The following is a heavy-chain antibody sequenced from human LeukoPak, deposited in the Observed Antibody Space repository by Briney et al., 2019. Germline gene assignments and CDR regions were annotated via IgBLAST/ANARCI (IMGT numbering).Heavy chain of an antibody. J-gene: IGHJ2*01. CDR2: IRYDGSEK. CDR3: ARSTRAGYFDL. Sequence: GGSLRLSCAASGFTFSIYGMHWVRQAPGKGLEWVAYIRYDGSEKYYAESLKGRFTISRDNSKNTLYLQMNSLRAEDTALYYCARSTRAGYFDLWGRGTLVTVSS. V-gene: IGHV3-30*02. D-gene: IGHD5-24*01. CDR1: GFTFSIYG.